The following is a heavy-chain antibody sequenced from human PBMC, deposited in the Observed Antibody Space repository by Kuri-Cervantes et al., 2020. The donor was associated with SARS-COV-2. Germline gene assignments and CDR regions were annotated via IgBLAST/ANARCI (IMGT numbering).Heavy chain of an antibody. CDR3: AKDPASLRRQLGGSSNYYGMDV. Sequence: GGSLRLSCAASGFTFSSYGIHWVRQAPGKGLEWVAVISYDGSDKYYADSVKGRFTISGDNSKNTLYLQMNSLRAEDTAVYYCAKDPASLRRQLGGSSNYYGMDVWGQGTTVTVSS. D-gene: IGHD6-6*01. CDR1: GFTFSSYG. J-gene: IGHJ6*02. CDR2: ISYDGSDK. V-gene: IGHV3-30*18.